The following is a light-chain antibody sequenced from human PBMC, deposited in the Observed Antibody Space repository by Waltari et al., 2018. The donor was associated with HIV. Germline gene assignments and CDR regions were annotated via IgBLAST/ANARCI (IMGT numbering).Light chain of an antibody. Sequence: QTVVTQEPPFSVSPGGTVTLTCALKSGSVSASYNPSWLRQTPGQAPPPLSYNTKIRSSGVPDRFTGSILGDKAALTITGVQADDESDYYCALYMGNSMWLFGGGTKLTVL. CDR1: SGSVSASYN. CDR2: NTK. V-gene: IGLV8-61*01. J-gene: IGLJ2*01. CDR3: ALYMGNSMWL.